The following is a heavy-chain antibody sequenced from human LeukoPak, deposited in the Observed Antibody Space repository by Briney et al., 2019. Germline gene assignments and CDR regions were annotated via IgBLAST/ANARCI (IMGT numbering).Heavy chain of an antibody. Sequence: ESGPTLVNPTQTLTLTCTFSGFSLNTRAMCVSWIRQPPGKALEWLAFIDWNDVKYYSTSLKTRLTISKDTSKSQVVLTMTNMDPVDTATYYCASGLSWNFDYWGQGTLVTVSS. D-gene: IGHD2-15*01. CDR3: ASGLSWNFDY. V-gene: IGHV2-70*12. CDR1: GFSLNTRAMC. J-gene: IGHJ4*02. CDR2: IDWNDVK.